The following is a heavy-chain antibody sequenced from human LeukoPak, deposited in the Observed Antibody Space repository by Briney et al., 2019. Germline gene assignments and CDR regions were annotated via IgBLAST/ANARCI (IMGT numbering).Heavy chain of an antibody. CDR1: GYTFTTYG. D-gene: IGHD3-22*01. CDR3: ARDLDDYYDSSGYPY. Sequence: GASVKVSCKASGYTFTTYGISWVRQAPGQGLEWMGWVSGNNGNTNYAQKLQGRVTMTTDTSTNTAYMELRSLRSDDTAVYYCARDLDDYYDSSGYPYWGQGTLVTVSS. V-gene: IGHV1-18*01. J-gene: IGHJ4*02. CDR2: VSGNNGNT.